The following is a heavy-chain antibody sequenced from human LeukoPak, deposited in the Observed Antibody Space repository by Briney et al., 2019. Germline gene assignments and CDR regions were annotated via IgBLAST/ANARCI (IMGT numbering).Heavy chain of an antibody. V-gene: IGHV1-3*01. D-gene: IGHD6-19*01. Sequence: ASVKVSCKASGYTFTSYAMHWVRQAPGQRLGWMGWINAGNGNTKYSQKFQGRVTITRDTSASTAYMELSSLGSEDTAVYYCVYSSGSGPDYWGQGTLVTVSS. CDR3: VYSSGSGPDY. CDR1: GYTFTSYA. J-gene: IGHJ4*02. CDR2: INAGNGNT.